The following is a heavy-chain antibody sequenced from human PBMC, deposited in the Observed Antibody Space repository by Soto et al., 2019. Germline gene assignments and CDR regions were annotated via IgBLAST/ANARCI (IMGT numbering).Heavy chain of an antibody. D-gene: IGHD3-10*01. CDR2: IYYSGST. Sequence: SETLSLTCTVSGGSISSYYWSWIRQPPGKGLEWIGYIYYSGSTNYNPSLKSRVTISVDTSKNQFSLKLSSVTAADTAVYYCARGAGVGWFDPWGQGALVTVSS. J-gene: IGHJ5*02. CDR3: ARGAGVGWFDP. V-gene: IGHV4-59*01. CDR1: GGSISSYY.